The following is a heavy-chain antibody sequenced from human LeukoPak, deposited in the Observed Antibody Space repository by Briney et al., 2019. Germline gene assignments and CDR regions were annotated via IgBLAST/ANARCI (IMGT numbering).Heavy chain of an antibody. CDR1: GFAFSSYW. CDR2: IKQDGSGK. V-gene: IGHV3-7*05. CDR3: AGGQGWLLDY. Sequence: GGSLRLSCAASGFAFSSYWMTWVRQAPGKGLEWVANIKQDGSGKYYVNSVKGRFTISRDNAKNSLFLQMNSLRVEDTAVYYCAGGQGWLLDYWGQGTLVTVSS. D-gene: IGHD2-15*01. J-gene: IGHJ4*02.